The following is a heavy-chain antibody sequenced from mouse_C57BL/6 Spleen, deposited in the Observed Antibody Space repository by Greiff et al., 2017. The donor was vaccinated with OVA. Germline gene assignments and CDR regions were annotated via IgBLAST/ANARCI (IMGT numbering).Heavy chain of an antibody. Sequence: QVQLQQSGPELVKPGASVKISCKASGYAFSSSWMNWVKQRPGKGLEWIGRIYPGDGDTNYNGKCKGKATLTADKSSSTAYMQLSSLTSEDSAVYFCARGHGNSYAMDYWGQGTSVTVSS. V-gene: IGHV1-82*01. D-gene: IGHD2-1*01. J-gene: IGHJ4*01. CDR3: ARGHGNSYAMDY. CDR2: IYPGDGDT. CDR1: GYAFSSSW.